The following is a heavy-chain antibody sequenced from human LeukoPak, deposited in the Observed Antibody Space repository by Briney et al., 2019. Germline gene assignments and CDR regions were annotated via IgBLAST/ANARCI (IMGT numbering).Heavy chain of an antibody. CDR1: GFTFSNSA. CDR3: AKGIYSSGWSYFDY. D-gene: IGHD6-19*01. J-gene: IGHJ4*01. Sequence: GGSLRLYCAASGFTFSNSAMSWVRQAPGKGLELVSTLSGSGITTYYADSVKGRFTISRDNSKNTLYLQMNSLRAEDTAVYYCAKGIYSSGWSYFDYWGHGTLVTVSS. V-gene: IGHV3-23*01. CDR2: LSGSGITT.